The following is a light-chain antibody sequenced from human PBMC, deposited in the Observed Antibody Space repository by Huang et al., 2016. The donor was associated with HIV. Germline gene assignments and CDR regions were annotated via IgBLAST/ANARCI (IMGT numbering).Light chain of an antibody. J-gene: IGKJ4*01. CDR3: QRYNDWLSLT. Sequence: EVVMTQSPATPSVSPGESATPSCRASQSVGSNLAWYQQRPGQAPRLLIYGASMRATGVPVRFSGSGSGTDFTLTISSLQSEDFAIYYCQRYNDWLSLTFGGGTRVEIK. V-gene: IGKV3-15*01. CDR1: QSVGSN. CDR2: GAS.